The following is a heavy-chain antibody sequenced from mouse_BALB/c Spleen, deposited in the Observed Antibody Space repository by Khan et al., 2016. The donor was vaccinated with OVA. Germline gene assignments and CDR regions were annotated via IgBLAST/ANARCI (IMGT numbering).Heavy chain of an antibody. CDR2: INTHSGVP. CDR1: GYTFTTAG. Sequence: QIQLVQSGPELKKPGETVRISCKASGYTFTTAGIQWVQKMPGKGLKWIGWINTHSGVPKYAEDFKGRFAFSLDISVNTAYLQITNLKNEDTATDVCARGGAAYDRNDGGAMEYWGQGTSVTVSS. V-gene: IGHV9-4*02. D-gene: IGHD2-14*01. CDR3: ARGGAAYDRNDGGAMEY. J-gene: IGHJ4*01.